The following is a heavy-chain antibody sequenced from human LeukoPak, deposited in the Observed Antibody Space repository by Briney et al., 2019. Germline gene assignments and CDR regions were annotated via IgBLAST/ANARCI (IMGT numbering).Heavy chain of an antibody. CDR1: GFTFSSYW. J-gene: IGHJ1*01. CDR2: INSDGSST. V-gene: IGHV3-74*01. Sequence: GGSLRLSCAASGFTFSSYWMHWVRQAPGKGLVWVSRINSDGSSTSYADSVKGRFTISRDNAKNTLYLQMNSLRAEDTAVYYCARDPQQTTVVTPGHQWFQHWGQGTLVTVSS. D-gene: IGHD4-23*01. CDR3: ARDPQQTTVVTPGHQWFQH.